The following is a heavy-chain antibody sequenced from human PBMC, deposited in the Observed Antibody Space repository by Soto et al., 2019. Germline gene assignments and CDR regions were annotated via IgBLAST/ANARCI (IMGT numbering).Heavy chain of an antibody. V-gene: IGHV4-39*02. Sequence: SETLSLTCTVSGGSISGSRYYWGWIRQPPGRGLEWIGSIYYSGSTYYNPSLKSRVTVSVDTSKNQFSLKLSSVTAADTAVYYCARDRGYYYDSSGYYGPYYYGLDVWGQGTTVTVSS. CDR3: ARDRGYYYDSSGYYGPYYYGLDV. D-gene: IGHD3-22*01. CDR1: GGSISGSRYY. CDR2: IYYSGST. J-gene: IGHJ6*02.